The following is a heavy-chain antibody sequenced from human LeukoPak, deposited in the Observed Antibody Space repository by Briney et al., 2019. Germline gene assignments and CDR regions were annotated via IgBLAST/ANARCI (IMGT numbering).Heavy chain of an antibody. Sequence: ASVKVSCKASGYTFTGYYMHWVRQAPGQGLEWMGWINPNSGGTNYAQKFQGRVTMTRDTSISTAYVELSRLRSDDTAVYYCAREGSSGWYYFDYWGQGTLVTVSS. CDR3: AREGSSGWYYFDY. D-gene: IGHD6-19*01. CDR1: GYTFTGYY. V-gene: IGHV1-2*02. CDR2: INPNSGGT. J-gene: IGHJ4*02.